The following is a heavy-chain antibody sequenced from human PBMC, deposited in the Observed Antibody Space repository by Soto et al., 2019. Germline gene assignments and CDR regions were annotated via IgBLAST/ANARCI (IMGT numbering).Heavy chain of an antibody. V-gene: IGHV5-51*01. J-gene: IGHJ6*02. CDR2: IYPGDSDT. Sequence: ESLKISCKGSGYSFTSYWIGWVRQMPGKGLEWMGIIYPGDSDTRYSASFQGQVTISADKSISTAYLQWSSLKASDTAMYYCARSMGSGYSIGYYYGMDVWGQGSTVTVSS. CDR1: GYSFTSYW. CDR3: ARSMGSGYSIGYYYGMDV. D-gene: IGHD3-3*01.